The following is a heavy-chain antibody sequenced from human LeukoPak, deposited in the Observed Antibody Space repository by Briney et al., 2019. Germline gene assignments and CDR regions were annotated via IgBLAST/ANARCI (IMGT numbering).Heavy chain of an antibody. CDR3: AGAVAEHQFDY. D-gene: IGHD6-19*01. J-gene: IGHJ4*02. CDR2: INPSGGST. CDR1: GYTFTSYY. Sequence: ASVKVSCEAYGYTFTSYYMHWVRQAPGQGLEWMGIINPSGGSTSYAQKFQGRVTMTRDMSTSTVYMELSSLRSEDTAVYYCAGAVAEHQFDYWGQGTLVTVSS. V-gene: IGHV1-46*01.